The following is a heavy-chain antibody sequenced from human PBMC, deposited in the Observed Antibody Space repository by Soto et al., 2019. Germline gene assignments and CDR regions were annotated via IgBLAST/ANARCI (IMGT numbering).Heavy chain of an antibody. V-gene: IGHV4-31*03. CDR3: AREYTYGSNFFDC. D-gene: IGHD2-2*02. Sequence: QVQLQESGPGLVKPSQTLSLTCTVSGGSISSAAYYWSWIRHHPGKGLEWIGYISHSGSTYYNPSLQSRVIISVDTSKNQFSLSLTSVTAEDTAVYYCAREYTYGSNFFDCWGQGALVTVSS. CDR1: GGSISSAAYY. J-gene: IGHJ4*02. CDR2: ISHSGST.